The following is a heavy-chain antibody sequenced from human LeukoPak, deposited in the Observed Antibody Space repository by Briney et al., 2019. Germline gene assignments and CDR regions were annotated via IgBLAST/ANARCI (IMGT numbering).Heavy chain of an antibody. CDR1: GFTFSRYS. D-gene: IGHD6-19*01. CDR3: ARAGLVVTGRFDY. J-gene: IGHJ4*02. CDR2: IRSSSSYI. Sequence: GGSLRLSCAASGFTFSRYSMNWVRQAPGKGLEWVSSIRSSSSYIYYADSLKGRFTISRDNAKNSLYLQMNSLRAEDTAVYYCARAGLVVTGRFDYWGQGTLVTVSS. V-gene: IGHV3-21*01.